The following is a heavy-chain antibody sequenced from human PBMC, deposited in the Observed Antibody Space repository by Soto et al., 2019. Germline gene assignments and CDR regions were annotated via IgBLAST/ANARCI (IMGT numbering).Heavy chain of an antibody. J-gene: IGHJ6*02. CDR1: GYSFTSYW. Sequence: GESLKISCKGSGYSFTSYWISWVRQMPGKGLEWMGRIDPSDSYTNYSPSFQGHVTISADKSISTAYLQWSSLKASDTAMYYCARHLNPQLADYYYYGMDVWGQGTTVTVSS. V-gene: IGHV5-10-1*01. D-gene: IGHD2-15*01. CDR3: ARHLNPQLADYYYYGMDV. CDR2: IDPSDSYT.